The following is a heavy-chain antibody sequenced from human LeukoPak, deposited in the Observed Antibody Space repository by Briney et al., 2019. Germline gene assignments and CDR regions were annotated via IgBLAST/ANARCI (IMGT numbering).Heavy chain of an antibody. CDR1: GYTFTSYY. Sequence: ASVKASCKASGYTFTSYYMHWVRQAPGQGLEWMGIINPSGGSTSYAQKFQGRVTMTRDTSTSTVYMELSSLRSEDTAVYYCAREEDGSSTSMPPGYFDYWGQGTLVTVSS. V-gene: IGHV1-46*01. CDR3: AREEDGSSTSMPPGYFDY. CDR2: INPSGGST. D-gene: IGHD2-2*01. J-gene: IGHJ4*02.